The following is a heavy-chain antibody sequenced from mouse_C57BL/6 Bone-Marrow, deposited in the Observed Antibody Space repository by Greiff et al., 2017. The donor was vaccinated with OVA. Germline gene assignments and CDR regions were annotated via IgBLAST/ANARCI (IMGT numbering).Heavy chain of an antibody. D-gene: IGHD1-1*01. Sequence: QVQLQQPGAELVMPGASVTLSCKASGYTFTDYEMHWVKQTPVHGLEWIGAIDPETGGTAYNQKFKGKAILTADKSSSTAYMELRSLTSEDSAVYYCTRGGITTVVAPFDYWGQGTTLTVSS. CDR1: GYTFTDYE. V-gene: IGHV1-15*01. CDR2: IDPETGGT. J-gene: IGHJ2*01. CDR3: TRGGITTVVAPFDY.